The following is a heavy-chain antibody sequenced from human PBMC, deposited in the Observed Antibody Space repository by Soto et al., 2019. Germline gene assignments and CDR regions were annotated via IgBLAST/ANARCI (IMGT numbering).Heavy chain of an antibody. D-gene: IGHD2-8*01. J-gene: IGHJ4*02. V-gene: IGHV4-30-4*01. CDR3: ARNGARDY. Sequence: QVQLQESGPGLVKPSQTLSLTCTVSGGSISSVDYYWSWIRQPPGKGLEWIGYILYSGTTNYNPSLESRLTISVDTSKNQFSLKLTSVTAADTAVYYCARNGARDYWGRGTLVTVSS. CDR1: GGSISSVDYY. CDR2: ILYSGTT.